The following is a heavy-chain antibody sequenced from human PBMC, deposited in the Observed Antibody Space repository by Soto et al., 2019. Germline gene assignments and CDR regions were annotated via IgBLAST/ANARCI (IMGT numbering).Heavy chain of an antibody. V-gene: IGHV3-7*04. CDR2: IKEDGNEE. Sequence: LSCVASGFTFNTFSMGWVRQAPGKGLEWVANIKEDGNEENYLDSVKGRFTISRDNARNSLSLQMNSLRAEDTAIYYCARAWTYARCWGRGTLVTVSS. J-gene: IGHJ4*02. CDR3: ARAWTYARC. D-gene: IGHD1-7*01. CDR1: GFTFNTFS.